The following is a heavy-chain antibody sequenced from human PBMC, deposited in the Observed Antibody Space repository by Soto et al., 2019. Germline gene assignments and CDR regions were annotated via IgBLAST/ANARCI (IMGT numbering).Heavy chain of an antibody. Sequence: PSETLSLTCADSGGSLSDYYWPWIRQSPGKGLEWIGEIHPSGSTYYNPSLRSRVTISVDTSKNQFSLKLTSLTAADTAIDYCARGRDEYKLGDVWGHGTTVTVSS. D-gene: IGHD1-1*01. CDR1: GGSLSDYY. CDR2: IHPSGST. J-gene: IGHJ6*02. V-gene: IGHV4-34*01. CDR3: ARGRDEYKLGDV.